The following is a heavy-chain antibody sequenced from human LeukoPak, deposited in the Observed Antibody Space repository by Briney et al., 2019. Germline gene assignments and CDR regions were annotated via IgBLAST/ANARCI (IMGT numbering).Heavy chain of an antibody. CDR2: ISYDGSNK. J-gene: IGHJ4*02. Sequence: QSGGSLRLSCAASGFTFSSYAIHWVRQAPGKGLKWVAVISYDGSNKYYADSVKGRFTISRDNSKNTLYLQMNSLRVEDTAIYYCAKGPLIEVAGTTWDYWGQGTLVTVSS. CDR3: AKGPLIEVAGTTWDY. D-gene: IGHD6-19*01. V-gene: IGHV3-30-3*01. CDR1: GFTFSSYA.